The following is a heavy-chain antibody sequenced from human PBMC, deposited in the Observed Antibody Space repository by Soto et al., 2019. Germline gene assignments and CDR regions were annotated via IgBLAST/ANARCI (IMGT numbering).Heavy chain of an antibody. CDR2: IIPIFGTA. D-gene: IGHD4-4*01. CDR3: ARSPSGLDYSRLRDAFDI. J-gene: IGHJ3*02. CDR1: GGTFSSYA. Sequence: QVQLVQSGAEVKKPGSSVKVSCKASGGTFSSYAISWVRQAPGQGLEWMGGIIPIFGTANYAQKFQGRVTITADESTSTDYMELSSLRSEDTAVYYCARSPSGLDYSRLRDAFDIWGQGTMVTVSS. V-gene: IGHV1-69*01.